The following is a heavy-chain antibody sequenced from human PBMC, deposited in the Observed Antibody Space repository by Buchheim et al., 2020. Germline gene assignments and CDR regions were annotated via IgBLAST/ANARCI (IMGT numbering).Heavy chain of an antibody. CDR2: ISYDGSNK. V-gene: IGHV3-30*04. J-gene: IGHJ1*01. CDR1: GFTFSSYA. D-gene: IGHD6-13*01. CDR3: ARGIAAAGTRYFQH. Sequence: QVQLVESGGGVVQPGRSLRLSCAASGFTFSSYAMHWVRQAPGKGLEWVAVISYDGSNKYYADSVKGRFTISRDNSKKTLYLQMNSLRAEDTAVYYCARGIAAAGTRYFQHWGQGTL.